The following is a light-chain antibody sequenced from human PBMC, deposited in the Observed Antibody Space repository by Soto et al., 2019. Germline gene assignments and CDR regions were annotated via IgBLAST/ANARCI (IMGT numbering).Light chain of an antibody. J-gene: IGKJ4*01. Sequence: DIQMTQSPSSLSASVGDRVTITCRASQSINTYLNWYQQKPGKAPKLLIYVASTLQSGVPSRFPWNWTGAEFTLTINSLQPEDFATYYCQQSYSTPPLTFGGGTKVEIK. CDR2: VAS. CDR1: QSINTY. V-gene: IGKV1-39*01. CDR3: QQSYSTPPLT.